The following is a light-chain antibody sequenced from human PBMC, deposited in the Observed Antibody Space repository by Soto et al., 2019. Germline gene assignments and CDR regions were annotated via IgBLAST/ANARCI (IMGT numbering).Light chain of an antibody. Sequence: QSALTRPASVSGSPGQSITISCTGTSSDVGAYDLVSWYQHYPGKAPKLVTFDVTHRPPGISDRFSGSKSANTASLTISGLQAEDEAFYYCSSYTTRSTLVFGGGTKVTVL. CDR1: SSDVGAYDL. CDR3: SSYTTRSTLV. J-gene: IGLJ1*01. CDR2: DVT. V-gene: IGLV2-14*01.